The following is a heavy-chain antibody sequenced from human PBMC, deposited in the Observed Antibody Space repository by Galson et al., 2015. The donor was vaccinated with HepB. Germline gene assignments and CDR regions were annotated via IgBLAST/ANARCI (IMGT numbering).Heavy chain of an antibody. Sequence: SLRLSCAASGLTFRTYAMSWVRQVPGRGLEWVSVISGSGLNSFHAASVQGRFTISRDNSKNTLYLQMNSLRVEDTAVYYCAKGPLGYCSSIRCHTTYGMDVWGQGTTVTVSS. CDR2: ISGSGLNS. J-gene: IGHJ6*02. CDR1: GLTFRTYA. V-gene: IGHV3-23*01. CDR3: AKGPLGYCSSIRCHTTYGMDV. D-gene: IGHD2-2*01.